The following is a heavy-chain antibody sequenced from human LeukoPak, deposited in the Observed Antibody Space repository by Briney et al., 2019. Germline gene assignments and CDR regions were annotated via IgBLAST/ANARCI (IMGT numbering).Heavy chain of an antibody. V-gene: IGHV3-30*04. D-gene: IGHD6-25*01. CDR2: ISYDGSNK. CDR1: GFTFSSYA. Sequence: GGSLRLSCAASGFTFSSYAMHWVRQAPGKGLEWVAVISYDGSNKYYADSVKGRFTISRDNSKNTLYLQMNNLRAEDTAVYYCGRDQADHAFDIWGQGTMVTDSS. J-gene: IGHJ3*02. CDR3: GRDQADHAFDI.